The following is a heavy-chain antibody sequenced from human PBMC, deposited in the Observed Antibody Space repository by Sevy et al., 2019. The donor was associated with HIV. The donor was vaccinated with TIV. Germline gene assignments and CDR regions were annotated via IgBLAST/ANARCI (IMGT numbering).Heavy chain of an antibody. CDR3: ARDLVFYDYGDYGPAFMPDY. D-gene: IGHD4-17*01. CDR2: IGFDGSNT. CDR1: GFTFSTYG. V-gene: IGHV3-33*01. J-gene: IGHJ4*02. Sequence: GGSLRLSCAASGFTFSTYGMHWVRQAPGKGLEWVAVIGFDGSNTYYADSVKGRFTISRDIAKNTLHLQMNSLRAEDTAVYYCARDLVFYDYGDYGPAFMPDYWRQGTLVTVSS.